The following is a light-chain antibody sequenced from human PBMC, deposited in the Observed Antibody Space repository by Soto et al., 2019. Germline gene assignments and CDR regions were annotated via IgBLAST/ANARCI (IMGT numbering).Light chain of an antibody. CDR3: QAWDSSAVV. CDR2: QDS. J-gene: IGLJ2*01. Sequence: SYELTQPLSVSVSPGQTASITCSGDKLGDKYACWYQQKPGQSPVVVIYQDSKRPSGIPERFSGSNSGNTATLTISGTQAMDEADYYCQAWDSSAVVFGGGTKLTVL. CDR1: KLGDKY. V-gene: IGLV3-1*01.